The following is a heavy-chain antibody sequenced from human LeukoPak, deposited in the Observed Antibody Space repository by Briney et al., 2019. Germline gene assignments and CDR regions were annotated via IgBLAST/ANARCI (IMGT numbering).Heavy chain of an antibody. CDR2: IYYSGSA. D-gene: IGHD6-13*01. CDR1: GGSISSYY. J-gene: IGHJ4*02. CDR3: ARAEWGSYWYPWDY. V-gene: IGHV4-59*01. Sequence: SETLSLTCTVSGGSISSYYWSWIRQPPGKGLEWIGYIYYSGSANYNPSLKSRVTISVDTSKNQFSLKLSSVTAADTAVYYCARAEWGSYWYPWDYWGQGTLVTVSS.